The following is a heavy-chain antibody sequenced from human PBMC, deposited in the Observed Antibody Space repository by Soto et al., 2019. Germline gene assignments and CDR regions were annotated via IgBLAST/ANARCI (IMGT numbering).Heavy chain of an antibody. J-gene: IGHJ6*02. CDR1: GFTFSSYA. V-gene: IGHV3-64*04. CDR2: ISSNGGST. Sequence: GGSLRLSCSASGFTFSSYAMHWVRQAPGKGLEYVSAISSNGGSTYYADSVKGRFTISRDNSKNTLYLQMNSLRAEDTAVYYCARGGYSYGYPPSPYYYYGMDVWGQGTTVTVSS. CDR3: ARGGYSYGYPPSPYYYYGMDV. D-gene: IGHD5-18*01.